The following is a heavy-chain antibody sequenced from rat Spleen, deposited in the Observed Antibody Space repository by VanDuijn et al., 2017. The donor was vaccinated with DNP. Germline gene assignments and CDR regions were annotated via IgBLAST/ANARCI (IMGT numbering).Heavy chain of an antibody. Sequence: QVQLQQSGAELAKPDSSVKISCRASGYTFTTYYITWIKQTTGQGREYLGYINTGSGATNYNEKFKGKATLTADKSSSTAFMHLSSLTPDDSAVYYCTRATGFDYWGQGVMVTVSS. D-gene: IGHD4-2*01. CDR1: GYTFTTYY. V-gene: IGHV1-43*01. CDR3: TRATGFDY. CDR2: INTGSGAT. J-gene: IGHJ2*01.